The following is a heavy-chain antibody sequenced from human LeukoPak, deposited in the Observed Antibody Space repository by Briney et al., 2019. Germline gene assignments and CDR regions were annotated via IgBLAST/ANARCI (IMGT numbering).Heavy chain of an antibody. CDR3: AKSYDTSGYYYFDY. Sequence: GGTLRLSCAASGFTFSSYGMSWVRQAPGKGLEWVSGMSGSGGSTYYADSVKGRFTISRDNSKNTLYLQMNSLRAEDTAVYYCAKSYDTSGYYYFDYWGQGTLVTVSS. CDR1: GFTFSSYG. J-gene: IGHJ4*02. V-gene: IGHV3-23*01. CDR2: MSGSGGST. D-gene: IGHD3-22*01.